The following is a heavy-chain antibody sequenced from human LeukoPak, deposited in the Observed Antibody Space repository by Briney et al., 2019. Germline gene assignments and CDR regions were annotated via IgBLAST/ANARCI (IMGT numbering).Heavy chain of an antibody. CDR1: GGSISSGDYY. CDR2: IYYSGST. V-gene: IGHV4-30-4*08. D-gene: IGHD2-15*01. J-gene: IGHJ4*02. CDR3: AGEVVVVAAVFDY. Sequence: PSGTLSLTCTVSGGSISSGDYYWRWIRQPPGKGLEWIGYIYYSGSTYYNPSLKSRVTISVDTSKNQFSLKLSSVTAADTAVYYCAGEVVVVAAVFDYWGQGTLVTVSS.